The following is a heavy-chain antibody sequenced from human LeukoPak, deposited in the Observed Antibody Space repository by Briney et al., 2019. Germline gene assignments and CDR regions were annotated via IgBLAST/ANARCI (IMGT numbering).Heavy chain of an antibody. V-gene: IGHV4-38-2*02. Sequence: SETLSLTCTVSGYSISSGYYWGWIRQPPGKGLEWIGSIYHSGSTYYNPSLKSRVTISVDTSKNQFSLKLSSVTAADTAVYYCARDNHTDAFDIWGQGTMVTVSS. J-gene: IGHJ3*02. CDR3: ARDNHTDAFDI. CDR2: IYHSGST. CDR1: GYSISSGYY. D-gene: IGHD1-14*01.